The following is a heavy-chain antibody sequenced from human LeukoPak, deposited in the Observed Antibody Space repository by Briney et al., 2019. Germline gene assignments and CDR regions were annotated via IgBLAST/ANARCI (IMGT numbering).Heavy chain of an antibody. CDR1: GFTFDDYA. CDR2: ISGDGGST. Sequence: GGSLRLSCAASGFTFDDYAMHWVRQAPGKGLDWVSLISGDGGSTYYADSVKGRFTVSRDTSKTSLYLQMNSLRTEDTAFYYCAKAVYSSAWSDLDYWGQGTLVTVSS. CDR3: AKAVYSSAWSDLDY. J-gene: IGHJ4*02. D-gene: IGHD6-19*01. V-gene: IGHV3-43*02.